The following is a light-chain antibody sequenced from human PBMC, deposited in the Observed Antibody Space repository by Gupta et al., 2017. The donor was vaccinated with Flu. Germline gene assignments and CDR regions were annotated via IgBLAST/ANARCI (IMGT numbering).Light chain of an antibody. J-gene: IGKJ4*01. CDR3: QQESYYPFT. CDR1: QSISGC. CDR2: KAS. Sequence: DIQMSQYPSTMSASVGARVTITCRASQSISGCSACYQQNPGEATNLLIYKASRVESGLPSRFSSSASAAEFTLIISSRPPDDFATYCCQQESYYPFTFGGGTKLEIK. V-gene: IGKV1-5*03.